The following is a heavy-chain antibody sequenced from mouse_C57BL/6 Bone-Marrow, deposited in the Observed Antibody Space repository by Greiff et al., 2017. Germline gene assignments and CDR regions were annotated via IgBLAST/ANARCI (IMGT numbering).Heavy chain of an antibody. Sequence: VHVKQSGAELVRPGASVTLSCTASGFNIKDDYMHWVKQRPEQGLEWIGWIDPENGDTEYASKFQGKATITADTSSNTAYLQLSSLTSEDTAVYYCTTGNFDYWGQGTTLTVSS. V-gene: IGHV14-4*01. CDR3: TTGNFDY. CDR2: IDPENGDT. CDR1: GFNIKDDY. J-gene: IGHJ2*01.